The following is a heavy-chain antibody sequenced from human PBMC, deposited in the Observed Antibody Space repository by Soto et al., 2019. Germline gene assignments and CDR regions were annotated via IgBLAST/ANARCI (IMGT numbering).Heavy chain of an antibody. Sequence: SETLSLTCTASGGSIDSDGHYWSWIRQHPGKGLEWIGFIYHNRSTSYNPTLKSRISISLDTSKNQFSLTLTSVTAADSAVYYCARSPMYYFDCRGPNWFAPWGQGSLVTVSS. J-gene: IGHJ5*02. V-gene: IGHV4-31*03. CDR3: ARSPMYYFDCRGPNWFAP. CDR1: GGSIDSDGHY. D-gene: IGHD3-22*01. CDR2: IYHNRST.